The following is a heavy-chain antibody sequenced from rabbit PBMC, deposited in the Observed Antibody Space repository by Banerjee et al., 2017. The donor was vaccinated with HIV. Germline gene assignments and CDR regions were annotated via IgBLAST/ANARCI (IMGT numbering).Heavy chain of an antibody. D-gene: IGHD6-1*01. V-gene: IGHV1S45*01. CDR3: ARPTYIYAYFNL. CDR2: IYTGDGNT. J-gene: IGHJ4*01. Sequence: QEQLEESGGDLVKPEGSLTLTCTASGFSFSSSYWICWVRQAPGKGPEWIACIYTGDGNTYYASWAKGRFTISKTSSTTVTLQMTSLTAADTATYFCARPTYIYAYFNLWGPGTLVTVS. CDR1: GFSFSSSYW.